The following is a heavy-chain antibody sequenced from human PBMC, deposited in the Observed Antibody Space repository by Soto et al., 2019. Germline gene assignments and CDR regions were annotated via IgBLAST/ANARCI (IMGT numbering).Heavy chain of an antibody. J-gene: IGHJ4*02. Sequence: QVQLVQSGAEVKKPGASVKVSCKASSYTFTSYGISWVRQAPGQGLEWMGWISAYNGNTNYAQKLQGRVTMTTDTATGTAYMELRGLRSDDPAVYYGARGGGNVWGSYRYWGQGTLVTVSS. CDR2: ISAYNGNT. V-gene: IGHV1-18*01. CDR1: SYTFTSYG. D-gene: IGHD3-16*02. CDR3: ARGGGNVWGSYRY.